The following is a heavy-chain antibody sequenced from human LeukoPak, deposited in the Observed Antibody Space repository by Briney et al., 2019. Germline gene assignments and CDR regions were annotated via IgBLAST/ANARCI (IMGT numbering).Heavy chain of an antibody. D-gene: IGHD2-15*01. CDR2: IIPIFGTA. V-gene: IGHV1-69*01. CDR1: GGTFSSYA. Sequence: ASVKVSCKASGGTFSSYAISWGRQAPRQRLEWVGEIIPIFGTANYAQKFQGRVTITADESTSTAYMELSSLRSEDTAVYYCARGRPQTYCSGGSCYSDAFDIWGQGTMVTVSS. CDR3: ARGRPQTYCSGGSCYSDAFDI. J-gene: IGHJ3*02.